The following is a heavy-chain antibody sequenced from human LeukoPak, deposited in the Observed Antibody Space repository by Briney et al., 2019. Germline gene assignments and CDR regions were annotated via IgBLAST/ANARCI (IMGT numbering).Heavy chain of an antibody. J-gene: IGHJ6*03. CDR2: LSGSGDRT. CDR3: ARGGTNYYYMDV. V-gene: IGHV3-23*01. CDR1: GFTFNSYA. Sequence: GGSLRLSCAASGFTFNSYAMSGVRQAPGKGREGVSALSGSGDRTFYLDSVKGRFTVSRDNSKNTLYLQMDSLRVDDTALYYCARGGTNYYYMDVGRNGTTVTVSS.